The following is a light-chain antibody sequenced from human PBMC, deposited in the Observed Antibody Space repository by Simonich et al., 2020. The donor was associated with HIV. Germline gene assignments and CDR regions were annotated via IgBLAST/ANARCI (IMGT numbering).Light chain of an antibody. CDR2: GAS. Sequence: EIVLTQSPATLSLSPGERATLSCRASQSVSSNLAWYQQKPGQAPRLLIYGASPRATGIPDRFSGSGSGTYFTLTISRLEPEDFAVYYCQQYVSSPYTFGQGTKLEIK. CDR1: QSVSSN. J-gene: IGKJ2*01. V-gene: IGKV3-20*01. CDR3: QQYVSSPYT.